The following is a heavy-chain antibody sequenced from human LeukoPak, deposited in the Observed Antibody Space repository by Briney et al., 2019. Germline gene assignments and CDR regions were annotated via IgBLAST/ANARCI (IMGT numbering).Heavy chain of an antibody. J-gene: IGHJ3*02. CDR2: VYYSGST. V-gene: IGHV4-59*01. CDR3: ARVAYYYRSSGYLGAFDI. D-gene: IGHD3-22*01. CDR1: GDSISRYY. Sequence: SETVSLTCTVSGDSISRYYWSWIRQPPGKGLECIGYVYYSGSTNYNPSLKSRVTISVDTSKNQFSLKLSSVTAADTAVYYCARVAYYYRSSGYLGAFDIWGQGTMVTVSS.